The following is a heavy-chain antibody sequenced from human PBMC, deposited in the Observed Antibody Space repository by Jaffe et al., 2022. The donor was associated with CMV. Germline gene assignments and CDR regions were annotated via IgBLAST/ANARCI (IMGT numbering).Heavy chain of an antibody. CDR2: IYSGGST. CDR3: ARVGEQWLPPGYYYYYMDV. V-gene: IGHV3-53*02. CDR1: GFTVSSNY. D-gene: IGHD6-19*01. J-gene: IGHJ6*03. Sequence: EVQLVETGGGLIQPGGSLRLSCAASGFTVSSNYMSWVRQAPGKGLEWVSVIYSGGSTYYADSVKGRFTISRDNSKNTLYLQMNSLRAEDTAVYYCARVGEQWLPPGYYYYYMDVWGKGTTVTVSS.